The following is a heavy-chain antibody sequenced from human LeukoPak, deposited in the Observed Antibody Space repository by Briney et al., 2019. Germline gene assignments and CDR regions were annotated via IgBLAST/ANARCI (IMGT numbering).Heavy chain of an antibody. Sequence: GESLKISCMGSGYNFTSYWIGWVRQMPGKGLEWMGIIYPGDSDTRYSPSFQGQVIISADKSISTAYLQWSSLKASDSAMYYCARSSGAWITRGYFDQWGQGTLVTVSS. V-gene: IGHV5-51*01. J-gene: IGHJ4*02. D-gene: IGHD3-10*01. CDR2: IYPGDSDT. CDR3: ARSSGAWITRGYFDQ. CDR1: GYNFTSYW.